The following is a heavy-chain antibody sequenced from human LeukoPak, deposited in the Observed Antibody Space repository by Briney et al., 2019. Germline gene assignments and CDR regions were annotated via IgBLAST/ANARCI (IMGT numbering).Heavy chain of an antibody. J-gene: IGHJ4*02. CDR1: GFSLSASGVG. Sequence: ESGPTLVKPTQTLTLTCTFSGFSLSASGVGVGWIRQPPGKALEWLALIYWDDDKRYSPSLKSRLTITKDTSKNQVVLTMTNMDPVDTATYYCAHMWLVATSTGGYYFDYWGQGTLVTVSS. CDR3: AHMWLVATSTGGYYFDY. V-gene: IGHV2-5*02. CDR2: IYWDDDK. D-gene: IGHD5-12*01.